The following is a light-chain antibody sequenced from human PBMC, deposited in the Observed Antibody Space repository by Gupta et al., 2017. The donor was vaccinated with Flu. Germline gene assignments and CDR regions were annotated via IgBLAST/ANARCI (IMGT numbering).Light chain of an antibody. J-gene: IGKJ5*01. V-gene: IGKV3-20*01. CDR2: DAS. Sequence: EIVLTQSPGTLSLSPGERATLSCRASQSVSSSSLAWYQQKPGQAPRLLIYDASSRATGIPDRFSGSGSGTDFTLTINRLEPEDFAVYYCQQYGSSPSTFGQGTRLDFK. CDR3: QQYGSSPST. CDR1: QSVSSSS.